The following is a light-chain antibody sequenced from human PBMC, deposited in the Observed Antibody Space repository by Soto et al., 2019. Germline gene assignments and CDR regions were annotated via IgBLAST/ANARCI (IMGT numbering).Light chain of an antibody. CDR3: QQYNKWPPGT. CDR2: GAS. CDR1: QSVSSN. J-gene: IGKJ1*01. Sequence: EIVMTQSPVTLSVSPGERVTLSCRASQSVSSNLAWYQQMPGQAPRLLIFGASARATGVPARFSGSGSGTEFTLTISSLQSEDFAIYYCQQYNKWPPGTFGQGTKVDI. V-gene: IGKV3-15*01.